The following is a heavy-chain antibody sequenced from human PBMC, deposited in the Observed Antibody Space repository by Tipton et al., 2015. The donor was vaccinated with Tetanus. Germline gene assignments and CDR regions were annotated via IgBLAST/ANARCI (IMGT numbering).Heavy chain of an antibody. CDR1: GFTFGSNP. V-gene: IGHV3-23*01. CDR2: ISGSGGST. CDR3: AKEGLSAFDY. D-gene: IGHD6-13*01. J-gene: IGHJ4*02. Sequence: SLRLSCAASGFTFGSNPMTWVRQAPGKGLEWVSSISGSGGSTYYADSVKGRFTISRDNSKNTLYLQMNSLRAEDTAVYYCAKEGLSAFDYWGQGTLVSFSS.